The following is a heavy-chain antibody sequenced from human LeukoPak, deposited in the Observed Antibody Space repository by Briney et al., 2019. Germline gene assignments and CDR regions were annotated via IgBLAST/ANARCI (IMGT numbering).Heavy chain of an antibody. CDR3: ARDDEGKLQTGIFDY. V-gene: IGHV1-18*01. CDR1: GYTFTSYG. Sequence: ASVKVSCKASGYTFTSYGISWVRQAPGQGLEWMGWISAYNGNTNYAQKLQGRVTMTTDTSTSTAYMELRSLRSDDTAVYYCARDDEGKLQTGIFDYWGQGTLVTVSS. CDR2: ISAYNGNT. D-gene: IGHD1-26*01. J-gene: IGHJ4*02.